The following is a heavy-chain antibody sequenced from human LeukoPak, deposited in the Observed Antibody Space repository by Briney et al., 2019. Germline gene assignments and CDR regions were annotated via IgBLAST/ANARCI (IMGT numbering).Heavy chain of an antibody. J-gene: IGHJ6*02. CDR3: AKDGVANSYYYYGMDV. Sequence: GGSLRLSCAASGFTVSSNYMSWVRQAPGKGLEWVSVIYSGGSTYYADSVKGRFTISRDNSKNTLYLQMNSLRAEDTAVYYCAKDGVANSYYYYGMDVWGQGTTVTVSS. D-gene: IGHD3-3*01. CDR2: IYSGGST. CDR1: GFTVSSNY. V-gene: IGHV3-53*01.